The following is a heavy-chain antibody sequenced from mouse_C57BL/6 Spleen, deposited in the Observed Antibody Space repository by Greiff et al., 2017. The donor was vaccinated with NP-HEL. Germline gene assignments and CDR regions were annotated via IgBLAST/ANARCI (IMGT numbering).Heavy chain of an antibody. CDR3: ASICYDYDEKAMDY. CDR2: IDPSDSYT. J-gene: IGHJ4*01. Sequence: QVQLQQSGAELVMPGASVKLSCKASGYTFTSYWMHWVKQRPGQGLEWIGEIDPSDSYTNYNQKFKGKSTLTVDKSSSTAYMQLSSLTSEDSAVYYCASICYDYDEKAMDYWGQGTSVTVSS. D-gene: IGHD2-4*01. CDR1: GYTFTSYW. V-gene: IGHV1-69*01.